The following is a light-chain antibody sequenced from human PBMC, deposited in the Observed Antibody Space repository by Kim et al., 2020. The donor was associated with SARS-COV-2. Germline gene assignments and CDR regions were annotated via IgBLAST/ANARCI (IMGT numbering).Light chain of an antibody. CDR1: QSLSSSY. V-gene: IGKV3-20*01. CDR2: VAS. Sequence: EIVMTQSPGTLSLSPADRATLSFRASQSLSSSYLAWYQQKPGQAPRLLSYVASTRATGIPDRCSGSGSGTDFTLTISRLEPEDFAVYYCQQYDSSPWTFGQGTKLEI. J-gene: IGKJ1*01. CDR3: QQYDSSPWT.